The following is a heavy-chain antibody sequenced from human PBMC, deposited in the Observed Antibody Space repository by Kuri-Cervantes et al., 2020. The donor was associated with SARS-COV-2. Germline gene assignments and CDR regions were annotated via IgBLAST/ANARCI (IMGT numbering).Heavy chain of an antibody. CDR2: ISGSGGST. J-gene: IGHJ6*03. CDR1: GFTFSSYA. D-gene: IGHD2-2*01. CDR3: AKPKPTFIVVPAASYYYMDV. Sequence: GGSLRLSCAASGFTFSSYAMSWVRQAPGKGLEWVSAISGSGGSTYYADSVKGRFTISRDNSKNTLCLQMNSLRAEDTAVYYCAKPKPTFIVVPAASYYYMDVWGKGTTVTVSS. V-gene: IGHV3-23*01.